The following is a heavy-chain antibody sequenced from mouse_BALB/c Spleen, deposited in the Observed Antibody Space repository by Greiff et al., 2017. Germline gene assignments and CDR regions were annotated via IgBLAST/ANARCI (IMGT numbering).Heavy chain of an antibody. CDR3: ARSDYGSSYLPYWYFDV. CDR2: IYPGDGDT. CDR1: GYTFTSYW. Sequence: VQLQESGAELARPGASVKLSCKASGYTFTSYWMQWVKQRPGQGLEWIGAIYPGDGDTRYTQKFKGKATLTADKSSSTAYMQLSSLASEDSAVYYCARSDYGSSYLPYWYFDVWGAGTTVTVSS. D-gene: IGHD1-1*01. J-gene: IGHJ1*01. V-gene: IGHV1-87*01.